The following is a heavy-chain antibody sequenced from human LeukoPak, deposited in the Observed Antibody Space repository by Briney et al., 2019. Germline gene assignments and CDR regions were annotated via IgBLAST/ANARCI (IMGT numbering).Heavy chain of an antibody. CDR1: GGSISSNDYY. CDR2: IHYSVNP. D-gene: IGHD3-10*01. CDR3: ASRGPYYYLDV. V-gene: IGHV4-39*07. Sequence: SETLSLTCTVSGGSISSNDYYWAWIRQPPGKGLEWIGNIHYSVNPYFNPALQSRVTISMDTSKNQFSLRLSSVTAADTAVYYCASRGPYYYLDVWGKGTTVTVSS. J-gene: IGHJ6*03.